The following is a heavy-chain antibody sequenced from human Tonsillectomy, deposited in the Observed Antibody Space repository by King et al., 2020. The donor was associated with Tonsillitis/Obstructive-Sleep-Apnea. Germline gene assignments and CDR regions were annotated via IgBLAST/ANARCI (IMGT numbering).Heavy chain of an antibody. V-gene: IGHV3-9*01. CDR3: VKERGRSSSGPARSFDY. D-gene: IGHD2-2*01. CDR1: GFTFDDYG. Sequence: VQLVESGGGLIQPGRSLRLSCAASGFTFDDYGMHWVRQAPGKGLEWVSGINWNSGNIGYADSVKGRFTISRDNAKNSLHLPMNSLRAEDTAFYYCVKERGRSSSGPARSFDYWGQGTLVTVSS. CDR2: INWNSGNI. J-gene: IGHJ4*02.